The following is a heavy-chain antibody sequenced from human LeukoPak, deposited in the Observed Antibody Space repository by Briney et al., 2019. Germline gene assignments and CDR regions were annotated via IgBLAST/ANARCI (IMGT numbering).Heavy chain of an antibody. CDR1: GFPFSSYV. D-gene: IGHD3-22*01. CDR2: ISSNGGST. Sequence: PGRSLRLSCAASGFPFSSYVMHWVRQAPGKGLEYVSAISSNGGSTYYADSVKGRFTISRDNSKNTLYLQMSSLRAEDTAVYYCVKEPLYDSSGNPFDYWGQGTLVTVSS. CDR3: VKEPLYDSSGNPFDY. V-gene: IGHV3-64D*06. J-gene: IGHJ4*02.